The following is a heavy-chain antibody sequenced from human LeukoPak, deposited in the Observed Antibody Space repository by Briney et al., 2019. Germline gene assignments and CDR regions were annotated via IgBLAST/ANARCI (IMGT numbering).Heavy chain of an antibody. CDR1: GYTFTIYY. D-gene: IGHD1-1*01. V-gene: IGHV1-46*01. CDR3: GRVTRTDWEFDY. CDR2: VNPRGGST. Sequence: ASVKVSCKASGYTFTIYYIHWVRQARGQGLEGMGIVNPRGGSTSYAQTFQGRVTINRNLSTSTVYMELSSMTYEDTALYYCGRVTRTDWEFDYWGQGTLVTVSS. J-gene: IGHJ4*02.